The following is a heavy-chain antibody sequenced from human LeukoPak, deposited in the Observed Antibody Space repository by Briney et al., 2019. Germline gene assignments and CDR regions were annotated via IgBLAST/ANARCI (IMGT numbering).Heavy chain of an antibody. CDR2: IYYSGST. CDR3: ARLGDGDNLRYFDY. V-gene: IGHV4-59*08. D-gene: IGHD5-24*01. J-gene: IGHJ4*02. CDR1: GDSISGNY. Sequence: SETLSLTCTVSGDSISGNYWTWIRQPPGQGLEWIGYIYYSGSTNYNASLKSRVTISVDTSKNQFPLKLSSVTAADTAVYYCARLGDGDNLRYFDYWGQGTLVTVSS.